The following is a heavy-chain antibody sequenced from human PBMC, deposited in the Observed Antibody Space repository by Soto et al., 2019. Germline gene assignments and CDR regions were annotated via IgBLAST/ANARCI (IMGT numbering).Heavy chain of an antibody. Sequence: SSETLSLTCTVSGGSISSYYWSWIRQPPAKGLEWIGYIYYSGSTNYNPSLKSRVTISVDTSKNQFSLKLSSVTAADTAVYYCARNIFPGYSYGSAVIPRKYNWFDPWGQGTLVTVS. V-gene: IGHV4-59*01. J-gene: IGHJ5*02. CDR1: GGSISSYY. D-gene: IGHD5-18*01. CDR3: ARNIFPGYSYGSAVIPRKYNWFDP. CDR2: IYYSGST.